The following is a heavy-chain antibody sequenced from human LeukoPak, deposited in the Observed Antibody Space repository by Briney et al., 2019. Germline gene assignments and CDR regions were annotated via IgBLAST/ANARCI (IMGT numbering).Heavy chain of an antibody. CDR1: GYTFNGYY. V-gene: IGHV1-2*06. J-gene: IGHJ4*02. Sequence: GASVKVSCKASGYTFNGYYIHWVRQAPGQGLEWMGRINPNSGGTNFAQKFQGRVTMTRDTSISTAYMELNRLRSDDTAVYYCARDTAMPTGFDYWGQGTLVTVSS. D-gene: IGHD5-18*01. CDR3: ARDTAMPTGFDY. CDR2: INPNSGGT.